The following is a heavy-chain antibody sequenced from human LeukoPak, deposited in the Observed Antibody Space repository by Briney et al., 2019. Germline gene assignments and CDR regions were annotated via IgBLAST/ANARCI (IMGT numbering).Heavy chain of an antibody. J-gene: IGHJ4*02. V-gene: IGHV3-64*02. Sequence: GSLLLSCAASGFTSSSYAMRWVRQAPGKGLEYVSAISTNGVSTYYADSVKGRFTISRDNSKSTLYLQMGSLRAEDMAVYYCARAIGYYYDSSGYPDYWGQGTLVTVSS. CDR1: GFTSSSYA. D-gene: IGHD3-22*01. CDR3: ARAIGYYYDSSGYPDY. CDR2: ISTNGVST.